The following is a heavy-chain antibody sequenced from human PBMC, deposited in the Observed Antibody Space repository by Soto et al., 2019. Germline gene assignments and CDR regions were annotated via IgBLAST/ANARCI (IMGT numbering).Heavy chain of an antibody. J-gene: IGHJ3*02. CDR3: ARNYGHAFDI. D-gene: IGHD1-7*01. V-gene: IGHV4-59*13. CDR1: GASIRSSY. CDR2: IYYSGST. Sequence: QVQLQESGPGLVSLWEPLSLPCTVPGASIRSSYWSWIRQPPGKGLEWIGCIYYSGSTNYNPSLKSRVTISVDTSKNQFSLKLSSVTAADTAVYYCARNYGHAFDIWGQGTMVTVSS.